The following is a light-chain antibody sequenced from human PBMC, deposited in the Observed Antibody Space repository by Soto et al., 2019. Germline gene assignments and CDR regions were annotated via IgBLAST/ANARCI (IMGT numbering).Light chain of an antibody. V-gene: IGKV1-5*03. J-gene: IGKJ2*01. CDR3: QQYNSPMYT. CDR2: KAS. CDR1: QSISSG. Sequence: DIQMTQSPSTLSASVGDRVTITCRASQSISSGLAWYQQKPGKAPKLLIYKASSLESGVPSRFSGSGSGTEFTHTISSLQPDDFATYYCQQYNSPMYTFGQGTKLQIK.